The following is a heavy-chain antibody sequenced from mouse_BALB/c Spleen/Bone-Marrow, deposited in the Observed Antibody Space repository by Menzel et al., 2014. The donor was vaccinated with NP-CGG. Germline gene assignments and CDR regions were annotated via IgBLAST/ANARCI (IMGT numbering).Heavy chain of an antibody. CDR2: INPYNGGT. D-gene: IGHD2-4*01. CDR3: ARRDYYDYARFAY. CDR1: GYSFTGYT. J-gene: IGHJ3*01. Sequence: EVQLQQSGPALVKPGASMKVSCKASGYSFTGYTMDWVKQSHGKNLEWIGLINPYNGGTTYNQKFKGKATLTVDKSSSTAYMELLSLTSEDSAVYYCARRDYYDYARFAYWGQGTLVTVSA. V-gene: IGHV1-18*01.